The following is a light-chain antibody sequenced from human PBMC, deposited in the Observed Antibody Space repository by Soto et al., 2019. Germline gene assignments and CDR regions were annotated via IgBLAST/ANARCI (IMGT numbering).Light chain of an antibody. Sequence: QSALPQPRSVSGSPGQSVTISCTATGSDVGDSSHVSWYQLHPGKAPKLMIYEVNNRPSGVPDRFSGSKSGSTASLTISGLQAEDEAEYYCCLSPGSLTWLFGGGTKLTVL. CDR2: EVN. CDR3: CLSPGSLTWL. V-gene: IGLV2-11*01. J-gene: IGLJ3*02. CDR1: GSDVGDSSH.